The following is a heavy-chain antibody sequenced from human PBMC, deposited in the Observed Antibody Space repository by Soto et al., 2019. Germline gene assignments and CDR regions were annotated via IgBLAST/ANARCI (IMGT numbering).Heavy chain of an antibody. Sequence: GESLKISCKGSGYSFTSYWIGWVRQMPGKGLEWMGIIYPGDSDTRYSPSFQGQDTISADKSISTAYLQWSSLKASDTAIYYCARLVPSQRAVTTYKYFDSWGQGTLVTVSS. CDR1: GYSFTSYW. CDR3: ARLVPSQRAVTTYKYFDS. J-gene: IGHJ4*02. V-gene: IGHV5-51*01. D-gene: IGHD4-17*01. CDR2: IYPGDSDT.